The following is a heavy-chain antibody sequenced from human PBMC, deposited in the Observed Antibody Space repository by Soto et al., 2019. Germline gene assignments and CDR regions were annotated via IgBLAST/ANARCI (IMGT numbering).Heavy chain of an antibody. CDR3: ARDGVGGLAGGHNWFDP. J-gene: IGHJ5*02. CDR1: GYTFTSYD. Sequence: GASVKVSCKASGYTFTSYDINWVRQATGQGLEWMGWMNPNSGNTGYAQKFQGRVTMTRNTSISTAYMELSSLRSEDTAVYYCARDGVGGLAGGHNWFDPWGQGTLVTSPQ. D-gene: IGHD2-15*01. CDR2: MNPNSGNT. V-gene: IGHV1-8*01.